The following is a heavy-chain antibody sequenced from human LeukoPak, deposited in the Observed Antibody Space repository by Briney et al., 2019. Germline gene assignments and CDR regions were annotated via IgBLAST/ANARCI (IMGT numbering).Heavy chain of an antibody. Sequence: SETLSLTCTVSGGSVSSGSYYWRWIRQPPGKGLEWIGYIYYSGSTNYNPSLKSRVTISVDTSKNQFSLKLSSVTAADTAVYYCARAAAGTTGYYFDYWGQGTLVTVSS. J-gene: IGHJ4*02. D-gene: IGHD1-1*01. CDR2: IYYSGST. V-gene: IGHV4-61*01. CDR3: ARAAAGTTGYYFDY. CDR1: GGSVSSGSYY.